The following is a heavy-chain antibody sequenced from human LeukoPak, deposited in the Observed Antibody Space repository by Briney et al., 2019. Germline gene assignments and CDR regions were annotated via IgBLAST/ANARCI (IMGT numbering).Heavy chain of an antibody. D-gene: IGHD4-17*01. J-gene: IGHJ2*01. CDR3: ARHGYGDDWYFDL. CDR1: GYTFTGYY. V-gene: IGHV1-2*02. Sequence: ASVKVSCKASGYTFTGYYMHWVRQAPGQGLEWMGWINPNSGGTNYAQKFQGRVTMTRDTSISTAYMELSRLRSDDTAVYYCARHGYGDDWYFDLWGRGTLVTVSS. CDR2: INPNSGGT.